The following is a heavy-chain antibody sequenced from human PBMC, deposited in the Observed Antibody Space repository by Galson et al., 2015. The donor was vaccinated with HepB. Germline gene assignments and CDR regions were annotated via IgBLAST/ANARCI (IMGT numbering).Heavy chain of an antibody. CDR3: ALEDYYDASGLDY. CDR1: GDTFTSYS. Sequence: SVTVSCKASGDTFTSYSMHWVRQAPGQGLEWMGIINPSGGSTDYAQKFQGRVTMTRDTSTSTVYMELSSLRSEDTALYYCALEDYYDASGLDYWGQGTLVTVSS. D-gene: IGHD3-22*01. V-gene: IGHV1-46*03. CDR2: INPSGGST. J-gene: IGHJ4*02.